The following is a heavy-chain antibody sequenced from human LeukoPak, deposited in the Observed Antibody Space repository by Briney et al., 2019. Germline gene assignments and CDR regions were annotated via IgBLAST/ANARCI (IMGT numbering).Heavy chain of an antibody. CDR3: AWSYYRGIDY. Sequence: PGGSLRLSCAASGFIFSSYGMHWVRQAPGKGLEWVAVISCDGSNKYYADSVKGRFAISRDNSKNTLYLQMNSLRAEDTAVYYCAWSYYRGIDYWGQGTLVTVSS. D-gene: IGHD1-26*01. J-gene: IGHJ4*02. CDR2: ISCDGSNK. V-gene: IGHV3-30*03. CDR1: GFIFSSYG.